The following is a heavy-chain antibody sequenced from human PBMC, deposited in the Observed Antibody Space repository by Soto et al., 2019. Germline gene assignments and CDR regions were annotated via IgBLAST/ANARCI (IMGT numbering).Heavy chain of an antibody. CDR2: ISAYNGNT. J-gene: IGHJ6*02. V-gene: IGHV1-18*01. CDR3: ARWEWLVPNDYYYGMDV. CDR1: GYTFTSYG. D-gene: IGHD6-19*01. Sequence: ASGKVSCKASGYTFTSYGISWVRQAPGQGLEWMGWISAYNGNTNYAQKLQGRVTMTTDTSTSTAYMELRSLRSDDTAVYYCARWEWLVPNDYYYGMDVWGQGTTVTVSS.